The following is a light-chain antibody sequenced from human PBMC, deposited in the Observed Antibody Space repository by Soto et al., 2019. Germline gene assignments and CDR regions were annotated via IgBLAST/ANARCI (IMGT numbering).Light chain of an antibody. J-gene: IGKJ1*01. CDR2: DAS. Sequence: IQMTQSPSTLSASVGDRVTVTCRASQSISSWLAWYQQKPGKAPKLLIYDASSLESGVPSRFSGSGSGTEFTLTISSLQPDDFATYYCQQYNSYSWTFGQGTKVDI. V-gene: IGKV1-5*01. CDR3: QQYNSYSWT. CDR1: QSISSW.